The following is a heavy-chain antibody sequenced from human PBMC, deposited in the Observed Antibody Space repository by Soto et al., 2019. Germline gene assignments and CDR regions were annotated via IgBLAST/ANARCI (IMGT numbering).Heavy chain of an antibody. V-gene: IGHV3-53*01. J-gene: IGHJ6*02. CDR1: GFTVSSNY. CDR3: ARPTSSPSPYYYYGMDV. Sequence: GGSLRLSCAASGFTVSSNYMSWVRQAPGKGLEWVSVIYSGGSTYYADSVKGRFTISRDNSKNTLYLQMNSLRAEDTAVYYCARPTSSPSPYYYYGMDVWGQGTTVTVSS. D-gene: IGHD6-6*01. CDR2: IYSGGST.